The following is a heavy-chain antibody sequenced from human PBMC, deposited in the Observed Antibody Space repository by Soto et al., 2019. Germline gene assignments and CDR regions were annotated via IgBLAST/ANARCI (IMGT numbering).Heavy chain of an antibody. Sequence: SETLSLTCTVSGGSISSGDYYWSWIRQPPGKGLEWIGYIYYSGSTYYNPSLKSRVTISVDTSKNQFSLKLSSVTAADTAVYYCASLSFPLGYCSGGSCYGPLRAGWFDPWGQGTLVTVSS. CDR3: ASLSFPLGYCSGGSCYGPLRAGWFDP. CDR1: GGSISSGDYY. CDR2: IYYSGST. J-gene: IGHJ5*02. V-gene: IGHV4-30-4*01. D-gene: IGHD2-15*01.